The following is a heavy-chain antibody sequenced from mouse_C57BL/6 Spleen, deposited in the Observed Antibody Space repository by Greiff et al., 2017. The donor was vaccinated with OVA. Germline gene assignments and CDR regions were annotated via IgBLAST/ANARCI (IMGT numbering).Heavy chain of an antibody. CDR2: IDPSDSYT. CDR3: ARRGLTGMGY. D-gene: IGHD4-1*01. CDR1: GYTFTSYW. J-gene: IGHJ2*01. Sequence: QVQLQQPGAELVKPGASVKLSCKASGYTFTSYWMQWVKQRPGQGLEWIGEIDPSDSYTNYNQKLKGKATLTVDTSSSTAYMQLSSLTSEDSAVYYCARRGLTGMGYWGQGTTLTVSS. V-gene: IGHV1-50*01.